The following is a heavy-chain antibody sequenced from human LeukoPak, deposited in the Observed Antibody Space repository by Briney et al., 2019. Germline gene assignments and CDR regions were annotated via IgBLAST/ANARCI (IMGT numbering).Heavy chain of an antibody. J-gene: IGHJ4*02. CDR3: AKDLVTGYSIFDY. Sequence: GRSLRLSCAASGFPFSSYAMHWVRQAPGKGLEWVALISFDGGNEYYADSVKGRFTISRDNSKNTLYLQMNSLRAEDTAVYYCAKDLVTGYSIFDYWGQGTLVTVSS. CDR2: ISFDGGNE. V-gene: IGHV3-30*04. CDR1: GFPFSSYA. D-gene: IGHD3-9*01.